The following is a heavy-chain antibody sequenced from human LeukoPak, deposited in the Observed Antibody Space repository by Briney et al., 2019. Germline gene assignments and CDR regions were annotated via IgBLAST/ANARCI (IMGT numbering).Heavy chain of an antibody. CDR3: VNDRDGGSPYRSGWRGFDY. D-gene: IGHD6-19*01. J-gene: IGHJ4*02. CDR1: GFTFSTNA. V-gene: IGHV3-64D*06. Sequence: PGGSLRLSCSASGFTFSTNAMHWVRQAPGKGLEYVSDISSDVDTTYYADSVRGRFTISRDNSKNTLYLQMSSLRTEETAVYYCVNDRDGGSPYRSGWRGFDYWGQGTLVTVSS. CDR2: ISSDVDTT.